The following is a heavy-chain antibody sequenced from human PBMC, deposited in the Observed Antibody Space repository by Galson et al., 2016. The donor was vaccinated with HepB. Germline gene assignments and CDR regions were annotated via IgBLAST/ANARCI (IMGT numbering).Heavy chain of an antibody. CDR3: AKMDCGRDCPRDY. Sequence: SLRLSCAASGFTFSGHGMHWVRQAPGRGLERVAVISKDSRAKQYVDSVKGRFTVSRDNSKNTLFLQVSNLRVEDTAVYYWAKMDCGRDCPRDYWGQGTLVTVSS. D-gene: IGHD2-21*02. CDR2: ISKDSRAK. V-gene: IGHV3-30*18. CDR1: GFTFSGHG. J-gene: IGHJ4*02.